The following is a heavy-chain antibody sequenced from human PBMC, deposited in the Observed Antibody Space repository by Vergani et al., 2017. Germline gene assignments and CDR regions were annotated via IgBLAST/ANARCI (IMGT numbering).Heavy chain of an antibody. Sequence: QVQLVESGGGVVQPGRSLRLSCAASGFSFSSYRMFWVRQAPGKGLEWVAAIPYDGSNQYYADSVKGRFTISRDNSKNTLYLQMNSLRAEDTAVYYCEKTQRLLEWADFWGQGTLVTVSS. CDR1: GFSFSSYR. CDR2: IPYDGSNQ. V-gene: IGHV3-30*18. CDR3: EKTQRLLEWADF. J-gene: IGHJ4*02. D-gene: IGHD3-3*01.